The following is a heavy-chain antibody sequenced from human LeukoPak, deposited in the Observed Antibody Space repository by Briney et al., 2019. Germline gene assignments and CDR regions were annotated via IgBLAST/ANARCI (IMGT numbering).Heavy chain of an antibody. CDR2: INAGNGNT. J-gene: IGHJ6*02. Sequence: GASVKVSCKASGYTFTSYAMHWVRQAPGQRLEWMGWINAGNGNTKYSQKFQGRVTITRDTSASTAYMELSSLRSEDTAVYYCARDRVVVVPARYYYYYYGMDVWGQGTTVTVSS. CDR1: GYTFTSYA. D-gene: IGHD2-2*01. V-gene: IGHV1-3*01. CDR3: ARDRVVVVPARYYYYYYGMDV.